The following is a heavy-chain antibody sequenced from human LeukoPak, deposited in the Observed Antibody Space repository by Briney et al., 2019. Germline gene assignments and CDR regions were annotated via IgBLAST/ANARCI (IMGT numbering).Heavy chain of an antibody. V-gene: IGHV3-21*01. CDR2: ISSSSSYI. CDR1: GFTFSSYS. CDR3: ARDPGYSESVGSRWYFDL. J-gene: IGHJ2*01. D-gene: IGHD6-13*01. Sequence: GGSLRLSCAASGFTFSSYSMNWVRQAPGKGLEWVSSISSSSSYIYYADSVKGRFTISRDNAENSLYLQMNSLRAEDTAVYFCARDPGYSESVGSRWYFDLWGRGTLVTVSS.